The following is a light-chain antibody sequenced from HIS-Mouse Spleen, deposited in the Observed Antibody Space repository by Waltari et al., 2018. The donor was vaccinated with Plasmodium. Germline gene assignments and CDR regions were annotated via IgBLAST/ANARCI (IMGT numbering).Light chain of an antibody. Sequence: SYALTQPSSVSVSPGQTARITCSGDVLAKKYARWFQQKPGQAPVLVIYKDSARPSGIPGRFSGSSSGTTVTLTISGAQVEDEADYYCYSAADNNLVFGGGTKLTVL. J-gene: IGLJ3*02. CDR1: VLAKKY. CDR2: KDS. V-gene: IGLV3-27*01. CDR3: YSAADNNLV.